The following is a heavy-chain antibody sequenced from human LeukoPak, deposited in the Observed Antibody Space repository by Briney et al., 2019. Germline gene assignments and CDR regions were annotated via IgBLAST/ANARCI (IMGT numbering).Heavy chain of an antibody. CDR1: GYTFTGQD. CDR3: ASYPRYSSSPPFDY. Sequence: ASVKVSCKASGYTFTGQDMHWVRQAPGQGFEWMGWINPNTGATNYAQKFQGRVTMTRDTTINTAYMELTNLTSDDTAVYYCASYPRYSSSPPFDYWGQGTMVTVSP. J-gene: IGHJ4*02. CDR2: INPNTGAT. V-gene: IGHV1-2*02. D-gene: IGHD6-6*01.